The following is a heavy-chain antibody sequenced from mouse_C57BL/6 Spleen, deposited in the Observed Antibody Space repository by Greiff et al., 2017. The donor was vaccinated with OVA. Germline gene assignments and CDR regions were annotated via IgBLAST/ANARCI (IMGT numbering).Heavy chain of an antibody. CDR3: APLAMDY. CDR1: GYAFSSSW. V-gene: IGHV1-82*01. Sequence: VQLQQSGPELVKPGASVKISCKASGYAFSSSWMNWVKQRPGKGLEWIGRIYPGDGDTNYNGKFKGKATLTADKSSSTAYMQLSSLTSEDSAVYFCAPLAMDYWGQGTSVTVSS. CDR2: IYPGDGDT. J-gene: IGHJ4*01.